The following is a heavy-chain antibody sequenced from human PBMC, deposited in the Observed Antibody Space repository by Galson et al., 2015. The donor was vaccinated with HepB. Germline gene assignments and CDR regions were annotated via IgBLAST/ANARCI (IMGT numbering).Heavy chain of an antibody. D-gene: IGHD2-15*01. CDR3: ARGALVVVVGATQNNWFDP. J-gene: IGHJ5*02. V-gene: IGHV1-18*01. CDR2: ISAYNRYT. CDR1: GYTFSSYS. Sequence: SVKVSCKASGYTFSSYSITWVRQAPGQGLEWMGWISAYNRYTNYTQKLQGRVTMTTVTSTSTAYMELRSLRSDDTAVYFCARGALVVVVGATQNNWFDPWGQGTLVTVSS.